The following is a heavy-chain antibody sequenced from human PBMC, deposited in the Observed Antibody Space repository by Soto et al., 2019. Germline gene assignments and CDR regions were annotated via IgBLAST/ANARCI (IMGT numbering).Heavy chain of an antibody. J-gene: IGHJ3*01. CDR1: GFTFNYYW. CDR3: ARGYKGGFDL. V-gene: IGHV3-74*01. CDR2: IHSDGSST. Sequence: EVQLVESEGGLVQRGGSLRLSCAASGFTFNYYWMHWVRQAPGQGLVWVSHIHSDGSSTTYADSVKGRFTISRDNAKNTLYLQMNSLRAEDTAVYYCARGYKGGFDLWGQGTTVTVSS. D-gene: IGHD5-18*01.